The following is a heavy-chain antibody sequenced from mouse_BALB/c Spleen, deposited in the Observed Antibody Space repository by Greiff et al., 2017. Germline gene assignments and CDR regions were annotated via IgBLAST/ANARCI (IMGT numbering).Heavy chain of an antibody. CDR2: INPYNDGT. CDR3: ARPYYGNYDGYFDV. Sequence: VQLKQSGPELVKPGASVKMSCKASGYTFTSYVMHWVKQKPGQGLEWIGYINPYNDGTKYNEKFKGKATLTSDKSSSTAYMELSSLTSEDSAVYYCARPYYGNYDGYFDVWGAGTTVTVSS. CDR1: GYTFTSYV. D-gene: IGHD2-10*01. V-gene: IGHV1-14*01. J-gene: IGHJ1*01.